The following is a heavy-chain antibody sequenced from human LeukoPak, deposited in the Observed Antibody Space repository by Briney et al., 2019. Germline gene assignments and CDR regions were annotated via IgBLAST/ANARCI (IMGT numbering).Heavy chain of an antibody. D-gene: IGHD1-26*01. CDR3: ARATFSGSSHFDC. CDR1: GGSISSGSYY. Sequence: TLSLPCTVSGGSISSGSYYWSWIRPPAGKGLEWIGRIYTSGSTNYNPSLKSRVTISVDTSKNQFSLKLSSVTAADTAVYYCARATFSGSSHFDCWGQGTLVTVSS. CDR2: IYTSGST. J-gene: IGHJ4*02. V-gene: IGHV4-61*02.